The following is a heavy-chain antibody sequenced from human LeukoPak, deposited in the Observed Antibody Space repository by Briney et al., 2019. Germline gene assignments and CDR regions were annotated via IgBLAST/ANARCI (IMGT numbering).Heavy chain of an antibody. Sequence: PGGSLRLSCAASGFIFSHYGMHWVRPAPGKGLEWVAVIWSDGSNRFYAGSVKGRFTISRDNSQNTLFLQMNSLRAEDTAMYYCARDAQRGFDYSNSLKYWGHGTLVTVSS. CDR2: IWSDGSNR. D-gene: IGHD4-11*01. J-gene: IGHJ4*01. CDR3: ARDAQRGFDYSNSLKY. V-gene: IGHV3-33*01. CDR1: GFIFSHYG.